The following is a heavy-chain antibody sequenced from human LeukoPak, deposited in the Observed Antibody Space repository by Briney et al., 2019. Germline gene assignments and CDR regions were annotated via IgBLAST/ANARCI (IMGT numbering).Heavy chain of an antibody. V-gene: IGHV4-30-2*05. Sequence: SQTLSLTCTVSGSSISSGGYYWSWIRQPPGKGLEWIGYIYHSGSTYYNPSLKSRVTISVDTSKNQFSLKLSSVTAADTAVYYCARVNSTVPYYYYYMDVWGKGTTVTVSS. CDR3: ARVNSTVPYYYYYMDV. CDR1: GSSISSGGYY. D-gene: IGHD1-1*01. CDR2: IYHSGST. J-gene: IGHJ6*03.